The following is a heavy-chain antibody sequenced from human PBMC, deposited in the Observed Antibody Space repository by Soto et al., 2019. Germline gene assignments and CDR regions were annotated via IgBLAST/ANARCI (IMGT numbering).Heavy chain of an antibody. CDR3: ARDLGGGISAP. J-gene: IGHJ5*02. CDR2: INAYNGNT. Sequence: QVQVVQSGAEVKKPGASVKVSCKASGYTFTSYGISWVRQTPGQGLEWMGWINAYNGNTKYAQKLQGRVPMTTDTSTSTAYRELRSLRSDDTAVYYCARDLGGGISAPWGQGTLVTVSS. V-gene: IGHV1-18*01. CDR1: GYTFTSYG. D-gene: IGHD6-13*01.